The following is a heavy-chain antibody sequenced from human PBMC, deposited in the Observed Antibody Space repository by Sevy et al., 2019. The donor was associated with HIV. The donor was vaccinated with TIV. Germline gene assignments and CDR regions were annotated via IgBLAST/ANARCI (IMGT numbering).Heavy chain of an antibody. D-gene: IGHD3-9*01. Sequence: SETLSLTCTVSGDSISTYNWTWIRQVPGEGLEWIGYIFYSGGINYNPSFENRVLMSVDTSMNHFSLRLMSVSAADTGIYYCARSKSTFDSATGYFNHDAFDIWGQGTMVTVSS. J-gene: IGHJ3*02. CDR2: IFYSGGI. CDR3: ARSKSTFDSATGYFNHDAFDI. CDR1: GDSISTYN. V-gene: IGHV4-59*01.